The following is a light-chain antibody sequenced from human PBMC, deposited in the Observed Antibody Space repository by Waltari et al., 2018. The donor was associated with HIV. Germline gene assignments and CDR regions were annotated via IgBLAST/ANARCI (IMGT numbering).Light chain of an antibody. J-gene: IGKJ4*01. V-gene: IGKV1-NL1*01. CDR3: PQYYSTPPLT. CDR2: AAS. CDR1: QGIRNS. Sequence: DIQMTQSPSSLSASVGDRVTITCRSSQGIRNSLAWYQQKPGKAPKLLFYAASRLESGVPSRFSGSGSGTDYTLTISSLQHEDFATYYCPQYYSTPPLTFGGGTKVEIK.